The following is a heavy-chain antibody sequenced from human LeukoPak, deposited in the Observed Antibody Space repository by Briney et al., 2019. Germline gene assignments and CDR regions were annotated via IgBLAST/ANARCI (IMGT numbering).Heavy chain of an antibody. CDR3: ARGHSGDWAL. D-gene: IGHD2-21*02. J-gene: IGHJ4*02. V-gene: IGHV3-23*01. CDR2: ISGNGGIT. Sequence: GSLRLSCVASVTFSSHAMTWVRQAPGKGLEWVSAISGNGGITYYADSVKGRFTISRDNSKNTLYLQMNSLRAEDTAVYYCARGHSGDWALGGQGTLVIVSS. CDR1: VTFSSHA.